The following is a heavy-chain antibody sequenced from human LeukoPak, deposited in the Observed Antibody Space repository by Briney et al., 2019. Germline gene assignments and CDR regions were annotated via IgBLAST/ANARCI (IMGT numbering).Heavy chain of an antibody. Sequence: PGGSLRLSCAASGFTFSSYAMSCVRQAPGKGLEWVSAISGSGGSTYYADSVKGRFTISRDNSKNTLYLQMNSLRAEDTAVYYCADLGSYYGSGSYPPGDHWGQGTLVTVSS. CDR1: GFTFSSYA. D-gene: IGHD3-10*01. V-gene: IGHV3-23*01. CDR2: ISGSGGST. J-gene: IGHJ4*02. CDR3: ADLGSYYGSGSYPPGDH.